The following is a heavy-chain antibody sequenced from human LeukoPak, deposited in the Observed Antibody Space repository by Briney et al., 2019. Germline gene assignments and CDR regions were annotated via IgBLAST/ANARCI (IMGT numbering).Heavy chain of an antibody. D-gene: IGHD6-19*01. CDR2: NYYSGST. CDR3: ARAQNFFSNGWDNWFDP. J-gene: IGHJ5*02. Sequence: PSETLSLTCTVSGGSISSHYWSWIRQPPGKGLEWIGYNYYSGSTNYNPSLKSRVTISVDTSKNQFSLKLSSVTAADTAVYYCARAQNFFSNGWDNWFDPWGQGTLVSVSS. CDR1: GGSISSHY. V-gene: IGHV4-59*11.